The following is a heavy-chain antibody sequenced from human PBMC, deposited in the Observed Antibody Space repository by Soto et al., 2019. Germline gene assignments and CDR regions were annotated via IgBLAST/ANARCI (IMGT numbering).Heavy chain of an antibody. Sequence: TSETLSLTCTVSGGSISSSSYYWGWIRQPPGKGLEWIGNIYYSGSTNYNPSLKSRVTISVDTSKNQFSLKLSSVTAADTAVYYCARDIGDPWGQGTLVTVSS. CDR1: GGSISSSSYY. CDR3: ARDIGDP. D-gene: IGHD1-26*01. V-gene: IGHV4-61*01. CDR2: IYYSGST. J-gene: IGHJ5*02.